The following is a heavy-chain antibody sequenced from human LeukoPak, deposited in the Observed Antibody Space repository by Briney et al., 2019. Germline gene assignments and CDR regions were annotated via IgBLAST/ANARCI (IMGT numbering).Heavy chain of an antibody. CDR1: GGSISSYY. CDR3: ARGLGYCSGGSCYSFDY. Sequence: SSETLSLTCTVSGGSISSYYWSWIRQPPGKGLEWIGYIYYSGSTNYNPSLKSRVTISVDTSKNQFSLKLSSVTAADTAVYYCARGLGYCSGGSCYSFDYWGQGTLVTVSS. V-gene: IGHV4-59*08. CDR2: IYYSGST. D-gene: IGHD2-15*01. J-gene: IGHJ4*02.